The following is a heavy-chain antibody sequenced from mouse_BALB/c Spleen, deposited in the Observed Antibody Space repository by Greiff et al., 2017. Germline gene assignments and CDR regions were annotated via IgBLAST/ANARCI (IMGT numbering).Heavy chain of an antibody. V-gene: IGHV5-12-1*01. CDR2: ISSGGGST. CDR1: GFAFSSYD. D-gene: IGHD1-1*01. Sequence: EVNVVESGGGLVKPGGSLKLSCAASGFAFSSYDMSWVRQTPEKRLEWVAYISSGGGSTYYPDTVKGRFTISRDNAKNTLYLQMSSLKSEDTAMYYCARHEITFDYWGQGTTLTVSS. CDR3: ARHEITFDY. J-gene: IGHJ2*01.